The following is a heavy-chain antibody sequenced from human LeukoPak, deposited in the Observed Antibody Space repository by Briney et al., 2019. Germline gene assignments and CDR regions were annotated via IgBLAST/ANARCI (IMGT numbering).Heavy chain of an antibody. J-gene: IGHJ4*02. V-gene: IGHV3-66*01. CDR3: ARDILGMVATLGGDY. Sequence: GGSLRLSCAASGFTFSSYAMSWVRRAPGKGLEWVSVIYSGGSTYYADSVKGRFTISRDNSKNTLYLQMNSLRAEDTAVYYCARDILGMVATLGGDYWGQGTLVTVSS. CDR2: IYSGGST. CDR1: GFTFSSYA. D-gene: IGHD5-12*01.